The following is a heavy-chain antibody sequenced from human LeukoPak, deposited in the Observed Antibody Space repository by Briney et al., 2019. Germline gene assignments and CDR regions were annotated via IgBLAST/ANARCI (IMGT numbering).Heavy chain of an antibody. J-gene: IGHJ5*02. Sequence: ASVKVSCKASGYTFTGYYMHWVRQAPGQGLEWMGWINPNSGGTNYAQKFQGWVTMTRDTSISTAYMELSRLRSEDTAVYYCASLGYCSGGSCETWFDPWGQGTLVTVSS. D-gene: IGHD2-15*01. CDR1: GYTFTGYY. V-gene: IGHV1-2*04. CDR2: INPNSGGT. CDR3: ASLGYCSGGSCETWFDP.